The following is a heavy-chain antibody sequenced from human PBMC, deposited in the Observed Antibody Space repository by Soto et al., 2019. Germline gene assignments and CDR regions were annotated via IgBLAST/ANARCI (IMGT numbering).Heavy chain of an antibody. CDR3: ARALGERRFGAMDV. J-gene: IGHJ6*02. D-gene: IGHD3-10*01. CDR2: LIPIFDTP. V-gene: IGHV1-69*01. Sequence: QVQLVQSGAEVQKPGSSMKVSCKASGDTFISYAISWVRQAPGQGPEWMGGLIPIFDTPKYAQKFQGRVTITADESTSTAYMELSSLKFEDTAVYYCARALGERRFGAMDVWGQGTTVTVSS. CDR1: GDTFISYA.